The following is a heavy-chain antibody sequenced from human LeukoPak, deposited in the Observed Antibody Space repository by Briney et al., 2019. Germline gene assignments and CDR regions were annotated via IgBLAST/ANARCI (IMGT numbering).Heavy chain of an antibody. CDR2: ITSSSSYI. Sequence: GGSLRLSCAGSGFIFSSYSMNWVRQAPGKGLEWVSSITSSSSYIYYADSVKGRFTISRDNAKNSLYLQMNSLRAEDTAVYYCAKAGLPNTYYYDSSGYWTLDYFDYWGQGTLVTVSS. D-gene: IGHD3-22*01. CDR1: GFIFSSYS. J-gene: IGHJ4*02. V-gene: IGHV3-21*01. CDR3: AKAGLPNTYYYDSSGYWTLDYFDY.